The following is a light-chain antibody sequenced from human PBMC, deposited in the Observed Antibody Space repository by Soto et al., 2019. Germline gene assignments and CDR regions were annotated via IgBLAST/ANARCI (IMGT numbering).Light chain of an antibody. CDR2: AVN. Sequence: QSVLTQPPSASGSPGQSVAISCTGTSSDVGGYNYVSWYQQHPGKAPKLMIYAVNKRTSGVPDRFSGSKSGNTASLTVSGLQAEDEADYYCSSYAGSSNVFGTGTKVTVL. J-gene: IGLJ1*01. V-gene: IGLV2-8*01. CDR3: SSYAGSSNV. CDR1: SSDVGGYNY.